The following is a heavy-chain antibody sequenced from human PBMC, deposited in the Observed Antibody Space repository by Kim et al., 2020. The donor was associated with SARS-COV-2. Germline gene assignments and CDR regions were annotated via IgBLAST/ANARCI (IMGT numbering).Heavy chain of an antibody. V-gene: IGHV3-33*01. CDR3: ARDHDYSNYADY. Sequence: YYADSGKGRLTISGANSKNTLYLRMNSLRAEDTAVYYCARDHDYSNYADYWGQGTLVTVSS. J-gene: IGHJ4*02. D-gene: IGHD4-4*01.